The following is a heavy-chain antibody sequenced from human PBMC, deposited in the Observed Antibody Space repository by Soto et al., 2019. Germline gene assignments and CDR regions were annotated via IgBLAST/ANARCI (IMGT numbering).Heavy chain of an antibody. CDR2: IYYSGST. J-gene: IGHJ5*02. Sequence: SETLSLTCTVSGGSISSSSYYWGWIRQPPGKGLEWIGSIYYSGSTYYNPSLKSRVTISVDTSKDQFSLKLSSVTAADTAVYYCASGHPTVHHSNWFDPWGQGTLVTVSS. V-gene: IGHV4-39*01. CDR3: ASGHPTVHHSNWFDP. D-gene: IGHD4-4*01. CDR1: GGSISSSSYY.